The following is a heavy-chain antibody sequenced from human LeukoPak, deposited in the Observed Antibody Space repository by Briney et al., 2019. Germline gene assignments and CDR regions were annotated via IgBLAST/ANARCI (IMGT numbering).Heavy chain of an antibody. D-gene: IGHD3-16*01. V-gene: IGHV3-9*03. CDR3: AKEGVFGDYFDY. J-gene: IGHJ4*02. Sequence: GGSLRLSCAASGFTFDDYAMHWVRQAPGKGLEWVPGISWNSGSIGYADSVKGRFTISRDNAKNSLYLQMNSLRAEDMALYYCAKEGVFGDYFDYWGQGTLVTVSS. CDR1: GFTFDDYA. CDR2: ISWNSGSI.